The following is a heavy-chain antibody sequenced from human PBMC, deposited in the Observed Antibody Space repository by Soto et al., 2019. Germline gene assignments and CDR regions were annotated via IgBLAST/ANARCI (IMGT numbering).Heavy chain of an antibody. CDR3: AHSGFYCSSTSCYAGNWFHP. CDR2: IYWDDDK. D-gene: IGHD2-2*01. Sequence: QITLKESGHALVKPTQTLTLTCTFSGFSLSTSGVGVGWIRQPPGKALEWLALIYWDDDKRYSPSLKSRLTSTKDTSKNQVVLTMTNMDPVDTATYYCAHSGFYCSSTSCYAGNWFHPWGQGTLVTVSS. CDR1: GFSLSTSGVG. J-gene: IGHJ5*02. V-gene: IGHV2-5*02.